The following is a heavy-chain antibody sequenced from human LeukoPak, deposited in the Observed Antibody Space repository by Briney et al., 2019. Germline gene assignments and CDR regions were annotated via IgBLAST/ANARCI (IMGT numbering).Heavy chain of an antibody. V-gene: IGHV5-51*01. CDR1: GYRFTNYW. J-gene: IGHJ4*02. D-gene: IGHD3-10*01. Sequence: GESLKISCKCSGYRFTNYWIGGVRQLPGKGLEWMGIIYPGDSDTRYRPSFQGQVTISADKSISTAYLQWSSLKASDTAMYYCARLHGLGSFFGYWGQGTLLTVSS. CDR3: ARLHGLGSFFGY. CDR2: IYPGDSDT.